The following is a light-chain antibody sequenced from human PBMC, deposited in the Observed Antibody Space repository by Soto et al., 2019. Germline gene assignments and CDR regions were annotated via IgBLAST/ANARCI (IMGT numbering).Light chain of an antibody. J-gene: IGLJ7*01. CDR3: AAWDDSLSGAV. V-gene: IGLV1-44*01. Sequence: QSVLTQPPSASGTPGQRVTISCSGSGSNIGSHTVSWYQQLPGTAPKLLIYSNDQRPSGVPDRSSGSKSGTSASLAISGLQSEDEADYYCAAWDDSLSGAVFGGGTQLTVL. CDR2: SND. CDR1: GSNIGSHT.